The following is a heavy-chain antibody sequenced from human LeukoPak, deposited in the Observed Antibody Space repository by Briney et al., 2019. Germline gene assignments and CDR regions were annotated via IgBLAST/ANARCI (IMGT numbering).Heavy chain of an antibody. CDR2: INWNGGST. CDR1: GFTFSSYS. Sequence: PGGSLRLSCAASGFTFSSYSMNWVRQAPGKGLEWVSGINWNGGSTGYADSVKGRFTISRDNAKNSLYLQMNSLRAEDTALYHCARVGYCSSTSCYYYYYMDVWGKGTTVTISS. CDR3: ARVGYCSSTSCYYYYYMDV. D-gene: IGHD2-2*01. J-gene: IGHJ6*03. V-gene: IGHV3-20*01.